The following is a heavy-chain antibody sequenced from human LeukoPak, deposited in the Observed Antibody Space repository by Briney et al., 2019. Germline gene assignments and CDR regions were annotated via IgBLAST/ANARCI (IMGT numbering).Heavy chain of an antibody. CDR1: GFTFSSFA. J-gene: IGHJ3*02. V-gene: IGHV3-23*01. Sequence: RGSLRLSCAGSGFTFSSFAMRWVRPAPGKGLEWDSAISASGGSTYHTDSVTGRFTISRDNTKNTLYLQMHSLRAEDTAVYYCAKDRVVVAATRPEAFDIWGQGTMVTVSS. D-gene: IGHD2-15*01. CDR3: AKDRVVVAATRPEAFDI. CDR2: ISASGGST.